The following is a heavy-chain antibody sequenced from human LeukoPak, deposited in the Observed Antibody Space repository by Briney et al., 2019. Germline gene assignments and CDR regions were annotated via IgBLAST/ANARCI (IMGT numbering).Heavy chain of an antibody. CDR2: IYTSGST. D-gene: IGHD6-13*01. CDR1: GGSISSYY. CDR3: ARARSAAGNFDY. Sequence: SETLSLTCTVSGGSISSYYWSWIRQPPGKGLEWIGYIYTSGSTNYNPSLKSRVTISADTSKNQFSLKLSSVTAADTAVYYCARARSAAGNFDYWGQGTLVTVSS. V-gene: IGHV4-4*09. J-gene: IGHJ4*02.